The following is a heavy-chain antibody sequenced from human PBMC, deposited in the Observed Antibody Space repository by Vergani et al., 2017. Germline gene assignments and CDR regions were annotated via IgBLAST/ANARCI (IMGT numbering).Heavy chain of an antibody. CDR3: ARVRTTAAAIIYYYYGMDV. CDR2: IKQDGSEK. Sequence: EVQLVESGGGLVQPGGSLRLSCAASGFTFSSYWMSWVRQAPGKGLEWVANIKQDGSEKYYVDSVKGRFTISRDNAKNSLYLQMNSLRAEDTAVYYCARVRTTAAAIIYYYYGMDVWGQGTTVTVSS. D-gene: IGHD2-2*01. CDR1: GFTFSSYW. V-gene: IGHV3-7*04. J-gene: IGHJ6*02.